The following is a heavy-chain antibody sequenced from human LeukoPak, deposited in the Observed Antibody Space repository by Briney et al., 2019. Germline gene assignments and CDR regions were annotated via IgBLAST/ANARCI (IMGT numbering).Heavy chain of an antibody. CDR3: AKEIMETTYFDY. CDR2: ISGSGGNT. V-gene: IGHV3-23*01. D-gene: IGHD3-16*01. CDR1: GFTFNNYA. J-gene: IGHJ4*02. Sequence: GGPLRLSCAASGFTFNNYAMSGVRQAPGGGRKWVSAISGSGGNTYYADSVKGRFTISRDNSKNTLYLQVNSLRAEDTAVYYCAKEIMETTYFDYWGQGTLVTVSS.